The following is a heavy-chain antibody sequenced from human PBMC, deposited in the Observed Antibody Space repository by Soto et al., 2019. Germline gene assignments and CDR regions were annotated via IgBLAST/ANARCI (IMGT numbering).Heavy chain of an antibody. D-gene: IGHD2-15*01. CDR1: GFTVSSKY. Sequence: EVQLVESGGGLVQPGGSLRLSCAASGFTVSSKYMSWVRQAPGKGLEWFSLIQSGGTTYYAYSVKGRFTISRDSSENTLHLQMDSLRAEDKAVSYCARDDVLCDGGSCYGVPMAVWGKGPTVTVSS. V-gene: IGHV3-66*01. CDR2: IQSGGTT. J-gene: IGHJ6*03. CDR3: ARDDVLCDGGSCYGVPMAV.